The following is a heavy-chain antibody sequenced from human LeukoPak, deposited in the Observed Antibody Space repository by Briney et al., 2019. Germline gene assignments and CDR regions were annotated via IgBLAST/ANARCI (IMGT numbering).Heavy chain of an antibody. CDR1: GDSVSSNSAI. CDR2: TYYRSKWYN. D-gene: IGHD1-20*01. CDR3: VRGGAIRVTGMTPFDY. J-gene: IGHJ4*02. Sequence: KPSQTLSLTCAISGDSVSSNSAIWNWIRQSPSRGLEWLGRTYYRSKWYNDYAVSVKSRITINPDTSKNQFSLQLNSVTPEDTATYYCVRGGAIRVTGMTPFDYRGQGTLVTVSS. V-gene: IGHV6-1*01.